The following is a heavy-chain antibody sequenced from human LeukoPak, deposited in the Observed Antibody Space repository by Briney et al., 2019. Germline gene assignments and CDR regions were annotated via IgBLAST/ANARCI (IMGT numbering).Heavy chain of an antibody. V-gene: IGHV4-39*01. CDR1: GGSISSSSYY. D-gene: IGHD2-2*01. CDR3: ATTPIVVVPAASNWYFDL. Sequence: SETLSLTCTVSGGSISSSSYYWGWIRQPPGKGLEWIGSIYYSGSTYYNPSLKSRVTISVDTSKNQFSLKLSSVTAADTAVYYCATTPIVVVPAASNWYFDLWGRGTLVTVSS. J-gene: IGHJ2*01. CDR2: IYYSGST.